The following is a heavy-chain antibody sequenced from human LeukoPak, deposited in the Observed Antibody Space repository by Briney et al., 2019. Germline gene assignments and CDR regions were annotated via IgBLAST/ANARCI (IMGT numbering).Heavy chain of an antibody. CDR3: AKDFWSGDYHSGGLDV. D-gene: IGHD3-3*01. Sequence: PGGSLRLSCAASGFTFRNFAMSWVRQAPGKGLEWVSHITNNADATYYADSVKGRFTVSRDNSNNILYLQLDSLRAEDAAVYYCAKDFWSGDYHSGGLDVWAQGSTVTVSS. CDR2: ITNNADAT. V-gene: IGHV3-23*01. CDR1: GFTFRNFA. J-gene: IGHJ6*02.